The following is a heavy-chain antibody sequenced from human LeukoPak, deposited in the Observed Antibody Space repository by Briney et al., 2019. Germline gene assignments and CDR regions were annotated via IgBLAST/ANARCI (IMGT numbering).Heavy chain of an antibody. Sequence: GGSLRLSCAASGFTFSSHAMHWVRQAPGKGLEWVAVISYDGSNKYYADSVKGRFTISRDNSKNTLYLQMNSLRAEDTAVYYCARVVVIAASDYFDYWGQGTLVTVSS. D-gene: IGHD6-6*01. CDR3: ARVVVIAASDYFDY. CDR1: GFTFSSHA. J-gene: IGHJ4*02. V-gene: IGHV3-30-3*01. CDR2: ISYDGSNK.